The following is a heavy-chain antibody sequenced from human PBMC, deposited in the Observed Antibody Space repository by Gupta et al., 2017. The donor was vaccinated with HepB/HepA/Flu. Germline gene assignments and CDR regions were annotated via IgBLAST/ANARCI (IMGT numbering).Heavy chain of an antibody. CDR3: AKNDDYGGNHYYYMDV. D-gene: IGHD4-23*01. J-gene: IGHJ6*03. Sequence: QVQLVESGGGVVQPGRSLRLSCAASGFTFSSYGMHWGRQGPGKGLEWVAVIAYDGSNKYYADSVKGRFTISRDNSKNTLDLQMNSLRAEDTAVYYCAKNDDYGGNHYYYMDVGGKGTTVTGSS. V-gene: IGHV3-30*18. CDR2: IAYDGSNK. CDR1: GFTFSSYG.